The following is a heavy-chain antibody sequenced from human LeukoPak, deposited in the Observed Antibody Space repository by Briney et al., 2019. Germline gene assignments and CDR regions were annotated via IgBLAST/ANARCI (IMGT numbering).Heavy chain of an antibody. J-gene: IGHJ1*01. V-gene: IGHV4-59*08. CDR1: GGSISNYY. CDR2: IYYSGTT. D-gene: IGHD6-13*01. Sequence: SETLSLTCTVSGGSISNYYWSWIRQPPGKGLECMGYIYYSGTTSYNPSLKSRVTISVDTSKNQFSLRLSSVTAADTAVYYCARHGGYSSPYLHWGQGTLVTVSS. CDR3: ARHGGYSSPYLH.